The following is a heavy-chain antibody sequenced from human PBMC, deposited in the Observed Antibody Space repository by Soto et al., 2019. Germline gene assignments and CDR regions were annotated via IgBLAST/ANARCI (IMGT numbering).Heavy chain of an antibody. D-gene: IGHD2-15*01. CDR1: GYTFTSYG. J-gene: IGHJ3*02. V-gene: IGHV1-18*01. Sequence: ASVKVSCKASGYTFTSYGISWVRQAPGQGLEWMGWISAYNGNTNYAQKLQGRVTMTTDTSTSTAYMELRSLRSDDTAVYYCASPVGHCSGGSCYNEDAFDIWGQGTMVTVSS. CDR3: ASPVGHCSGGSCYNEDAFDI. CDR2: ISAYNGNT.